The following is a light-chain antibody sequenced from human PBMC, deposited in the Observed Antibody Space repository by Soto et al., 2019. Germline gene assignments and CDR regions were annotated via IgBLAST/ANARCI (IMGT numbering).Light chain of an antibody. J-gene: IGKJ3*01. V-gene: IGKV1-27*01. CDR1: QGISNF. Sequence: DIQMTQSPSSLSASVGDRVTITCRASQGISNFLAWYQQKPGKVPKLLIYGATTLQSVVPSRFSGSGSGTDFTLTITSLQSEDFATYYCQKYKNAPFTFGPGTKVDV. CDR3: QKYKNAPFT. CDR2: GAT.